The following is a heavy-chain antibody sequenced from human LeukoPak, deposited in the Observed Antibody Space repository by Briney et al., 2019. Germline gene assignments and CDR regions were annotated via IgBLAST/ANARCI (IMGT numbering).Heavy chain of an antibody. CDR3: ARGWFGELSFDY. CDR2: IIPILGIA. D-gene: IGHD3-10*01. CDR1: GGTFSSYA. V-gene: IGHV1-69*04. Sequence: SVKVSCKASGGTFSSYAISWVRQAPGQGLEWMGRIIPILGIANYAQKFQGRATITADKSTSTAYMELSSLRSEDTAVYYCARGWFGELSFDYWGQGTLVTVSS. J-gene: IGHJ4*02.